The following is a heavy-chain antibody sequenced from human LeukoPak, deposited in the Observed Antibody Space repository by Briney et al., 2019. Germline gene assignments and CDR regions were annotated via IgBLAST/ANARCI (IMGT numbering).Heavy chain of an antibody. J-gene: IGHJ4*02. D-gene: IGHD3-10*01. CDR3: ARGLIVTMVRGVSYYFDY. CDR2: INHSGST. Sequence: PSETLSLTCAVYGGSFSGYYWIWIRQPPGKGLEWIGEINHSGSTNYNPSLKTRVTISVDTSKNQFSLTLSSVTAADTAVYYCARGLIVTMVRGVSYYFDYWGQGTLVTVSS. CDR1: GGSFSGYY. V-gene: IGHV4-34*01.